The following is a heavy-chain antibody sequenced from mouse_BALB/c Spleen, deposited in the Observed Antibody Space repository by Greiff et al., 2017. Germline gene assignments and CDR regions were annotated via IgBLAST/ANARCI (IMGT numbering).Heavy chain of an antibody. CDR2: INPGSGGT. V-gene: IGHV1-54*01. D-gene: IGHD2-14*01. CDR3: ARDGYRYDGFAY. CDR1: GYAFTNYL. Sequence: QVQLQQSGAELVRPGTSVKVSCTASGYAFTNYLIEWVKQRPGQGLEWIGVINPGSGGTNYNEKFKGKATLTADKSSSTAYMQLSSLTSDDSAVYFCARDGYRYDGFAYWGQGTLVTVSA. J-gene: IGHJ3*01.